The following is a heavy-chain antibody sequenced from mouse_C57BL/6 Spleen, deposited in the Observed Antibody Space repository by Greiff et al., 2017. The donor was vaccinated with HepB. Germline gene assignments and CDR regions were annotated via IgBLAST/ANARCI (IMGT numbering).Heavy chain of an antibody. J-gene: IGHJ1*03. Sequence: VQLQQSGAELVRPGSSVKLSCKASGYTFTSYWMHWVKQRPIQGLEWIGNIDPSDSETHYNQKFKDKATLTVDKSSSTAYMQLSSLTSEDSAVYYCARGDYSKGNWYFDVWGTGITVTVSS. D-gene: IGHD2-5*01. V-gene: IGHV1-52*01. CDR2: IDPSDSET. CDR3: ARGDYSKGNWYFDV. CDR1: GYTFTSYW.